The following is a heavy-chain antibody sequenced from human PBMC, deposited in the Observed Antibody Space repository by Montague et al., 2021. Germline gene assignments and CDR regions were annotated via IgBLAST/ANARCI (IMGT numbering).Heavy chain of an antibody. CDR1: GITFDYYW. CDR2: INKDGSEK. D-gene: IGHD6-13*01. J-gene: IGHJ5*01. CDR3: ARDWAAAGS. V-gene: IGHV3-7*01. Sequence: SLRLSCAASGITFDYYWMSWVRQAPGKGLEWVANINKDGSEKNYVDSVRGRFSISRDNTKNSLYLQMNSLRVEDTAVYYCARDWAAAGSWGHGTLVIVSS.